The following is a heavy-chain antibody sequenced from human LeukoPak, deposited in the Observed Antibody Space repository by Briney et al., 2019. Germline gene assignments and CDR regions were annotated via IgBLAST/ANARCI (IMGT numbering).Heavy chain of an antibody. CDR3: ASGSGEYFDY. J-gene: IGHJ4*02. CDR1: GGSFSGYY. D-gene: IGHD3-10*01. V-gene: IGHV4-34*01. CDR2: INHSGST. Sequence: SETLSLTRAVYGGSFSGYYWSWIRQPPGKGLEWIGEINHSGSTNYNPSLKSRVTISVDTSKNQFSLKLSSVTAADTAVYYCASGSGEYFDYWGQGTLVTVSS.